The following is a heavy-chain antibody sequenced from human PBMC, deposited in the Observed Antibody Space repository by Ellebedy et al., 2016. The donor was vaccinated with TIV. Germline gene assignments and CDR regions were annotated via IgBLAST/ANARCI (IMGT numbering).Heavy chain of an antibody. CDR3: ARDRFRTAVAGAPFDF. CDR2: IIPVFGTT. Sequence: AASVKVSCKASGGTFSSFAINWVRQAPGQGLEWMGGIIPVFGTTNYAQRFQGRLTITADESTSTAHMELTSLRSEDTAVYYCARDRFRTAVAGAPFDFWGQGTVVAVS. CDR1: GGTFSSFA. D-gene: IGHD6-19*01. J-gene: IGHJ4*02. V-gene: IGHV1-69*13.